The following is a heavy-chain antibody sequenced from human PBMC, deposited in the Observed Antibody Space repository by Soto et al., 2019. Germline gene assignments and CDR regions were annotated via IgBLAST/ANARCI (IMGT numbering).Heavy chain of an antibody. CDR2: IHDSGYT. D-gene: IGHD1-26*01. V-gene: IGHV4-59*12. CDR1: SGSMNSNY. Sequence: SETLSLTCTVSSGSMNSNYWNWIRQPPGKELEWIGHIHDSGYTKYNPSLKSRVTMSLDTSKNQFSLKLSPGTAADTAVYYREGGGGGWETDAFDIWGQGTMVTVSS. J-gene: IGHJ3*02. CDR3: EGGGGGWETDAFDI.